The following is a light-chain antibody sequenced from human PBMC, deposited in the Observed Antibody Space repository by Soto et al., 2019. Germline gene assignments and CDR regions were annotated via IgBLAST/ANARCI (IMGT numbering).Light chain of an antibody. Sequence: QSALTQPASVSGSPGQSITISCTGTSRDIGDYNYVSWYQQYPGKVPKLVIYDVSHRPSGVSNRFSGSKSGNTASLTISGLQAEDEADYYCSSSTTTTSLVVFGGGTKLTVL. CDR3: SSSTTTTSLVV. V-gene: IGLV2-14*01. CDR1: SRDIGDYNY. CDR2: DVS. J-gene: IGLJ3*02.